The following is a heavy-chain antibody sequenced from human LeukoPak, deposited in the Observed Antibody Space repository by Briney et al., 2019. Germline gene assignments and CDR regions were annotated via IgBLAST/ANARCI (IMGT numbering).Heavy chain of an antibody. J-gene: IGHJ4*02. D-gene: IGHD2-15*01. CDR2: IYPGDSDT. V-gene: IGHV5-51*01. CDR3: ARRGGYCNGGSCYDY. CDR1: GYSFTSYW. Sequence: GESLKISCKGSGYSFTSYWIGWVRQMPGKGLEWLGIIYPGDSDTRYSPSFQGQVTISGDKSISTAYLQWSSLKASDTAMYYCARRGGYCNGGSCYDYWGQGTLVTVSS.